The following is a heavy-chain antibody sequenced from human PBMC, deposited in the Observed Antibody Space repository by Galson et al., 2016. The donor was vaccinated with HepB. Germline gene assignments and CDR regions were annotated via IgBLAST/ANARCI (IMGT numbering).Heavy chain of an antibody. J-gene: IGHJ2*01. Sequence: SLRLSCAASGFTFSSYAMTWVRQAPGKELDWVSTISGSGGETHCADSVKGRFTFSRDNSKNTMYVQMTSLRAEDTAVYYCASGTTVTTSNSFWYFDLWGRGTLVTVSS. CDR3: ASGTTVTTSNSFWYFDL. CDR1: GFTFSSYA. CDR2: ISGSGGET. D-gene: IGHD4-17*01. V-gene: IGHV3-23*01.